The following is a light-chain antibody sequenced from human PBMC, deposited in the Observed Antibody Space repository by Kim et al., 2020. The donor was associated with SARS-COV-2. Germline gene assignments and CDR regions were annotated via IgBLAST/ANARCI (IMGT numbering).Light chain of an antibody. CDR1: NIGSKS. CDR3: QVWDSGSDSWV. CDR2: SDT. V-gene: IGLV3-21*04. Sequence: SYELTQPPSVSVAPGKTARITCGENNIGSKSVHWYQQKPGQAPILVIYSDTDRPSGIPERFSGSNSGNTATLTISRLEAGDEADYFCQVWDSGSDSWVFG. J-gene: IGLJ3*02.